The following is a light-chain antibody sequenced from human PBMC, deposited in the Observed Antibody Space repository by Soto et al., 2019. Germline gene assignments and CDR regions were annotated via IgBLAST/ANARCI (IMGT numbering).Light chain of an antibody. CDR3: QQYKTFWT. J-gene: IGKJ1*01. V-gene: IGKV1-5*01. CDR2: EVS. Sequence: QMTQTPSTLSAFVGDRVTITCRASQSIRTWLAWYQQKPGKAPTLLSYEVSNLESGVPLRFSGSGAGTEFTLTISSLQPDDVATYYCQQYKTFWTFGQGTKEDIK. CDR1: QSIRTW.